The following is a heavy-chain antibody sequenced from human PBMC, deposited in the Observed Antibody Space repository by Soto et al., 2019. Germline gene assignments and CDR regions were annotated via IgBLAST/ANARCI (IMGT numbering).Heavy chain of an antibody. Sequence: SETLSLTCSVPGGSIGSVDNYSAWIPQAPGKGLEWIGSVYFVGSPFYNPSLKSRVTIAIDPTKNQFSLNLTSVTAAYTAVYDCAPIIIPGTRHTDLDPGGQGISVTVSS. CDR1: GGSIGSVDNY. CDR3: APIIIPGTRHTDLDP. J-gene: IGHJ5*02. CDR2: VYFVGSP. V-gene: IGHV4-39*01.